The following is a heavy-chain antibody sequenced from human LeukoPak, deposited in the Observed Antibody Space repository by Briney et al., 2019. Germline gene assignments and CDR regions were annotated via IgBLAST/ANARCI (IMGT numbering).Heavy chain of an antibody. CDR2: INSDGSST. V-gene: IGHV3-74*01. Sequence: PGGSLRLSCAASGFTFSSYWMHWVRQAPGKGLVWVSRINSDGSSTSYADSVKGRFTTSRDNAKNTLYLQMNSLRAEDTAVYYCARVQGHPPNGLDIWGQGTMVTVSS. J-gene: IGHJ3*02. CDR1: GFTFSSYW. CDR3: ARVQGHPPNGLDI. D-gene: IGHD2-8*01.